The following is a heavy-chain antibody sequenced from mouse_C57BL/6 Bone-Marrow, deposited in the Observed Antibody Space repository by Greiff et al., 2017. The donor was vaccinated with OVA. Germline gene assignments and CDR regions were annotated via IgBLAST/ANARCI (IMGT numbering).Heavy chain of an antibody. CDR3: ARFLYYYGSYYFDY. Sequence: EVKVVESGGGLVQPGGSLSLSCAASGFTFTDYYMSWVRQPPGKALEWLGFIRNKANGYTTEYSASVKGRFTISRDNSQSILYLQMNALRAEDSATYYCARFLYYYGSYYFDYWGQGTTLTVSS. D-gene: IGHD1-1*01. V-gene: IGHV7-3*01. J-gene: IGHJ2*01. CDR2: IRNKANGYTT. CDR1: GFTFTDYY.